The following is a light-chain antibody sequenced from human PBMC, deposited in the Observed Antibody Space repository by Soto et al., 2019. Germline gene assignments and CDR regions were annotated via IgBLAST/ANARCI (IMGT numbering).Light chain of an antibody. CDR1: TGDVGGYNL. Sequence: QSALTQPASVSGSPGQSITISCSGTTGDVGGYNLVSWYQQHTAKAPKLLIYEGTQRPSGVSSRFSGSKSGNTASLTISGLQAEDEADYYCCSYASSSSYVFXTVTKLTVL. CDR2: EGT. J-gene: IGLJ1*01. V-gene: IGLV2-23*01. CDR3: CSYASSSSYV.